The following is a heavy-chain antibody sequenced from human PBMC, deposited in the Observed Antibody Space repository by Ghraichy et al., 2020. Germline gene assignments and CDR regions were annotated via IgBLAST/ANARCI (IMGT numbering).Heavy chain of an antibody. J-gene: IGHJ3*01. V-gene: IGHV4-59*13. CDR2: VSDSGRT. Sequence: SETLSLSCTVSGDSMSDYFWNWIRQPPGKGLEWIGYVSDSGRTYPNPSLKSRVTISSVRSKSQFSLNLDSVTVADTGVYSCARGGGRVRLGWPVAFDVWGLGKLVTVSS. CDR1: GDSMSDYF. CDR3: ARGGGRVRLGWPVAFDV. D-gene: IGHD3-16*01.